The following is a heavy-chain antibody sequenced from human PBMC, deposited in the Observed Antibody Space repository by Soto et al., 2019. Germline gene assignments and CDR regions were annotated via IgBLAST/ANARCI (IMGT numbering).Heavy chain of an antibody. D-gene: IGHD6-13*01. V-gene: IGHV4-59*01. CDR1: GASIRSSY. J-gene: IGHJ4*02. Sequence: SETLSLTCTISGASIRSSYWSWVRQPPGRGLEWIGYVYYTGTTNSNPSLKSRVTISADTSKNLFSLKVVSVTPADTAVYFCARDMSGGSSWYEFDSWGTGNLVTVS. CDR3: ARDMSGGSSWYEFDS. CDR2: VYYTGTT.